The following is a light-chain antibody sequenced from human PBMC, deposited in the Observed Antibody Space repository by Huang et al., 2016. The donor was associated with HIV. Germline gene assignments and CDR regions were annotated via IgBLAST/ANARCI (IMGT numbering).Light chain of an antibody. CDR2: GAS. CDR3: QQYNNWPPWT. J-gene: IGKJ1*01. CDR1: QSVSSN. Sequence: EIVMTQSPATLSVSPGERATLSCRASQSVSSNLAWYQQKPGQAPRLLIDGASTRATGIPARFSGSGSGTECTLTISSLQSEDFAVYYCQQYNNWPPWTFGQGTKVEIK. V-gene: IGKV3-15*01.